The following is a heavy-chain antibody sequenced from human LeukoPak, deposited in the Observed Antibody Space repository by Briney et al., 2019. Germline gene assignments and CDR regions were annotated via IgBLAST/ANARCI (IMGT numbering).Heavy chain of an antibody. Sequence: SGPTLVHPTPTLTLTCTFSGFSLSTHGVGVGWIRQPPGKALEWLALIYWDEGERYSPSLRSRLTITKDTSKSQVVLTMTNMDPVDTATYYCAHRHDVRGVVVTFDSWGQGTLVTVSS. CDR1: GFSLSTHGVG. D-gene: IGHD3-10*02. CDR2: IYWDEGE. CDR3: AHRHDVRGVVVTFDS. V-gene: IGHV2-5*02. J-gene: IGHJ4*02.